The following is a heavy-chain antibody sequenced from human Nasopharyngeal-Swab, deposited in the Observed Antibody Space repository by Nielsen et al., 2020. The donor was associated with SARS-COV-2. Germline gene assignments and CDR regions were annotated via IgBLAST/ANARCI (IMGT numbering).Heavy chain of an antibody. CDR2: FYPGDSDT. V-gene: IGHV5-51*01. Sequence: GESLKISCKASGYSFTDYWIGWVRQMPGQGPEWMGIFYPGDSDTKYSPSFQGQVTISADRSLTTAYLQWTSLKTSDTAIYYCARGGGRTGYYFDSWGQGTPVTVFS. J-gene: IGHJ4*02. CDR1: GYSFTDYW. CDR3: ARGGGRTGYYFDS. D-gene: IGHD1-14*01.